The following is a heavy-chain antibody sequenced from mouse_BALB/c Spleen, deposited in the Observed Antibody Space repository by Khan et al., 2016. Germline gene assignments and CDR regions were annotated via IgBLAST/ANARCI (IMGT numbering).Heavy chain of an antibody. CDR2: INHYNGDT. Sequence: VQLQQSGPELVKPGVSVKISCKASGYSFTGYFMNWVKQSHGKSLEWIGRINHYNGDTFYNQKFKGKATLTVDKSSSTARLWCLSLTSYDFAAYDFSRHSLRLPAVDSWGQGTSVTVSS. V-gene: IGHV1-37*01. CDR3: SRHSLRLPAVDS. J-gene: IGHJ4*01. D-gene: IGHD1-2*01. CDR1: GYSFTGYF.